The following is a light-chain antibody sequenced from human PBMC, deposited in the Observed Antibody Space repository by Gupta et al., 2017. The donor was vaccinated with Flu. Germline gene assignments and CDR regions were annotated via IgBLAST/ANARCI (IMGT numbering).Light chain of an antibody. J-gene: IGLJ1*01. CDR3: QAYDSSLGVYG. CDR2: GSN. Sequence: QSGLTQPPSVSGAPGQRVTISCTGSSSNIGAGYDVHWFQQVPGAAPNLLIAGSNIRPSGVPDRFSGFKSGSSASLSITGLQADDEADYYCQAYDSSLGVYGFATGTKVTVL. CDR1: SSNIGAGYD. V-gene: IGLV1-40*01.